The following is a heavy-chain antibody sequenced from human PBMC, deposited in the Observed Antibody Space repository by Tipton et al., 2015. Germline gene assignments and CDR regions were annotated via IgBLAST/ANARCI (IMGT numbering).Heavy chain of an antibody. CDR3: TTDPPYKWGGYSYGLDV. D-gene: IGHD1-20*01. Sequence: SLRLSCAASGFTFNDAWMNWVRQPPGKGLEWVGRIPRETDGGTTDYAAPVKGRFTISRDDSTNTLYLQMNSLKTEDTAVYYCTTDPPYKWGGYSYGLDVWGQGTTVIVSS. J-gene: IGHJ6*02. CDR1: GFTFNDAW. V-gene: IGHV3-15*07. CDR2: IPRETDGGTT.